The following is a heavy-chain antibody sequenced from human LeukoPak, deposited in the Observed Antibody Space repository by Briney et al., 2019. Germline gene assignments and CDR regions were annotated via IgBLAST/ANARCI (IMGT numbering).Heavy chain of an antibody. D-gene: IGHD6-13*01. CDR2: IYHSGNT. CDR3: ARDPGQQLPRGWFDP. CDR1: TYSISSGYF. Sequence: SETLSLTCTVSTYSISSGYFWGWIRQPPGKGLEWSGSIYHSGNTYYNPSLKSRVTISGDTSKNQFSLKLSSVTAADTAVYYCARDPGQQLPRGWFDPWGQGTLVTVSS. J-gene: IGHJ5*02. V-gene: IGHV4-38-2*02.